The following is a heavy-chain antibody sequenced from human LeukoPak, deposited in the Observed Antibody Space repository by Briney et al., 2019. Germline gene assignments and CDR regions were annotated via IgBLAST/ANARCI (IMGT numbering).Heavy chain of an antibody. CDR3: ARSYYYGSGSYYPDY. V-gene: IGHV7-4-1*02. CDR1: GGTFSSYA. D-gene: IGHD3-10*01. J-gene: IGHJ4*02. CDR2: INTNTGNP. Sequence: ASVKVSCKASGGTFSSYAISWVRQAPGQGLEWMGWINTNTGNPTYAQGFTGRFVFSLDTSVSTAYLQISSLKAEDTTVYYCARSYYYGSGSYYPDYWGQGTLVTVSS.